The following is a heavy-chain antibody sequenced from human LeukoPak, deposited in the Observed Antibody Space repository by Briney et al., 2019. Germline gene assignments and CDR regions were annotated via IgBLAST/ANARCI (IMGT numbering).Heavy chain of an antibody. CDR2: ISGNGGTT. D-gene: IGHD3-3*01. CDR3: AKVMEWSQRCFDS. CDR1: GFTFTRYA. J-gene: IGHJ5*01. Sequence: GGSLRLSCTASGFTFTRYAMTWVRQAPGKGLEWVSCISGNGGTTYYADSVKGRITMSRDNSKNTFYVEMNSLTVEDTAIYYCAKVMEWSQRCFDSWGQGTLVTVSS. V-gene: IGHV3-23*01.